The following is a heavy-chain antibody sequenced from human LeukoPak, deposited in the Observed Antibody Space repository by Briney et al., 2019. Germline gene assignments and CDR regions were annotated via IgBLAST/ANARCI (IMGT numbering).Heavy chain of an antibody. CDR3: ARAYGEDDYYDSSGYYPYFDY. V-gene: IGHV1-2*02. CDR2: INPNSGGT. Sequence: GASVKVSCKASGYTFTGYYMHWVRQAPGQGLEWMGWINPNSGGTNYAQKFQGRVTMTRDTSISTAYMEPSRLRSDDTAVYYCARAYGEDDYYDSSGYYPYFDYWGQGTLVTVSS. D-gene: IGHD3-22*01. J-gene: IGHJ4*02. CDR1: GYTFTGYY.